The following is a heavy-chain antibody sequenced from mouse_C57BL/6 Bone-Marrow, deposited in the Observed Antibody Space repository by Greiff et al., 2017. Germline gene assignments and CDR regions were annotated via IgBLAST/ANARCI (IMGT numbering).Heavy chain of an antibody. D-gene: IGHD2-2*01. Sequence: EVQLQQSGPELVKPGASVKISCKASGYSFTDYNMNWVKQSNGKSLEWIGVINPNYGTTSYNQKFKGKATLTVDQSSSTAYMQLNSLTSEDSAVYYCASAGLGYGYADWYFDVWGTGTTVTVSA. CDR2: INPNYGTT. CDR3: ASAGLGYGYADWYFDV. V-gene: IGHV1-39*01. CDR1: GYSFTDYN. J-gene: IGHJ1*03.